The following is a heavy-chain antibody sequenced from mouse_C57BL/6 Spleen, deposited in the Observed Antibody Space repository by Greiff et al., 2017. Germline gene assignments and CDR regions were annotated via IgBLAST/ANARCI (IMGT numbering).Heavy chain of an antibody. CDR2: IYPGSGST. D-gene: IGHD1-1*01. J-gene: IGHJ2*01. Sequence: VQLQQPGAELVKPGASVKMSCKASGYTFTSYWITWVKQRPGQGLEWIGDIYPGSGSTNYNEKFKSKATLTLDQSSSTAYMQLSSLTSEDSAVYYCARYGTTVVARGYFDYWGQGTTLKVSS. CDR1: GYTFTSYW. CDR3: ARYGTTVVARGYFDY. V-gene: IGHV1-55*01.